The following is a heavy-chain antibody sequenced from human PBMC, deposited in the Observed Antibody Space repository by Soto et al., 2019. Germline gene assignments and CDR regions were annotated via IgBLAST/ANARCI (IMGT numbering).Heavy chain of an antibody. CDR3: ARDLAGNWNSRSLDYYYYYGMDV. CDR1: GYTFTSYA. CDR2: INAGNGNT. Sequence: ASVKVSCKASGYTFTSYAMHWVRQAPGQRLEWMGWINAGNGNTKYSQKFQGRVTITRDTSASTAYMELSSLRSEDTAVYYCARDLAGNWNSRSLDYYYYYGMDVWGQGTTVTVSS. V-gene: IGHV1-3*01. D-gene: IGHD1-7*01. J-gene: IGHJ6*02.